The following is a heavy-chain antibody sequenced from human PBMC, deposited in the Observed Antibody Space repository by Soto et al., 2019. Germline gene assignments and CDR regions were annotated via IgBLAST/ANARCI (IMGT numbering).Heavy chain of an antibody. V-gene: IGHV3-30*03. Sequence: GGSLRLSCAASGFTFSSYGMHWVRQAPGKGLEWVAVISYDGSNKYYADSVKGRFTISRDNSKNTLYLQMNSLRAEDTAVYYCARDRTMIVGNDAFDIWGQGTMVTVSS. CDR2: ISYDGSNK. CDR1: GFTFSSYG. D-gene: IGHD3-22*01. CDR3: ARDRTMIVGNDAFDI. J-gene: IGHJ3*02.